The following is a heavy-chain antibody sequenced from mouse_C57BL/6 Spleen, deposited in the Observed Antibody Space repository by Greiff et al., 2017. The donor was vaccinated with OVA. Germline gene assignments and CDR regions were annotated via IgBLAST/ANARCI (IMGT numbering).Heavy chain of an antibody. CDR3: ARGVYDGYSWFAY. V-gene: IGHV1-54*01. D-gene: IGHD2-3*01. Sequence: VQLQQSGAELVRPGTSVKVSCKASGYAFTNYLIEWVKQRPGQGLEWIGVINPGSGGTNYNEKFKGKATLTADKSSSTAYMQLSSLTSEDSAVYFCARGVYDGYSWFAYWGQGTLVTVSA. J-gene: IGHJ3*01. CDR2: INPGSGGT. CDR1: GYAFTNYL.